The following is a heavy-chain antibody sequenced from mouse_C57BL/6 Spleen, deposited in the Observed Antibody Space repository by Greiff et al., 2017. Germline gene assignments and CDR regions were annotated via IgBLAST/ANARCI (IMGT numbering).Heavy chain of an antibody. V-gene: IGHV1-39*01. J-gene: IGHJ4*01. CDR2: INPNYGTT. CDR1: CYSFTDYN. D-gene: IGHD5-1-1*01. Sequence: VQLQQSGPELVKPGASVQISCKASCYSFTDYNMNLVKPSNGKSLAWIGVINPNYGTTSYTQKLKGKATLTVDQSSSTAYMQLNSLTSEDSAGYYCAREIPRAMDYWGQGTSVTVSS. CDR3: AREIPRAMDY.